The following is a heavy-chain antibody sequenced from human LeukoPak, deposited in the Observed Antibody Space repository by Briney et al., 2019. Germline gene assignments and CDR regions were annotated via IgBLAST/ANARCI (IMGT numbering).Heavy chain of an antibody. D-gene: IGHD1-14*01. CDR3: ARHVRNNFSRDFDI. CDR2: IYYSGST. V-gene: IGHV4-39*01. Sequence: KPSETLSLTCTVSGGSISSSSYYWGWIRQPPGKGLEWIGSIYYSGSTYYNPSLKSRVTISVDTSKNQFSLKPSSVTAADTAVHYCARHVRNNFSRDFDIWGQGTMVTVSS. J-gene: IGHJ3*02. CDR1: GGSISSSSYY.